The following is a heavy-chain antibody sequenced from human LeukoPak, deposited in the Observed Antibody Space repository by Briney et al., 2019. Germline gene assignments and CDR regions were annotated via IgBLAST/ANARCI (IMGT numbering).Heavy chain of an antibody. D-gene: IGHD6-13*01. J-gene: IGHJ5*02. CDR1: GFTVSDNY. Sequence: GGSLRLSCAASGFTVSDNYMSWVRQAPRKGLEWVSVMYSRGDTYYANSVKGRFTFSRDISKNTLYLQMNGLSVADTAMYYCARDAPQVPAAGILASWGQGTLVIVSS. CDR3: ARDAPQVPAAGILAS. V-gene: IGHV3-53*01. CDR2: MYSRGDT.